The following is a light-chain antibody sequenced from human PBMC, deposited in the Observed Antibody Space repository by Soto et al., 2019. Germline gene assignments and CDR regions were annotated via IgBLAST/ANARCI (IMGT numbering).Light chain of an antibody. V-gene: IGLV2-14*01. CDR3: SSYTSSRTHYV. CDR2: EVS. CDR1: SSDVGGYNY. Sequence: QSVLTQPASVSGSPGQSITISCTGTSSDVGGYNYVSWYQQHPGKAPKLMIYEVSNRPSGVSNRFSGSKSGNTASLTISGLQDEDEADYYCSSYTSSRTHYVFGTGNKVTVL. J-gene: IGLJ1*01.